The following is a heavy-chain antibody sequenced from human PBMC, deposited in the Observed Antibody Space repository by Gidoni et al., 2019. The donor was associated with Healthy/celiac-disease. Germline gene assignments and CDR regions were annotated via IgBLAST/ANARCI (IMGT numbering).Heavy chain of an antibody. CDR1: GFTFSSYA. J-gene: IGHJ4*02. D-gene: IGHD1-20*01. CDR2: ISCSGGST. Sequence: EVELLESGGGLVQPGGSLRLSCAASGFTFSSYAMSWVRQAPGKGLAWVSAISCSGGSTYSADSVKGRFTISRDNSKNTLYLQMNSLRAEDTAVYYCAKDWYNWNPHPPFDYWGQGTLVTVSS. CDR3: AKDWYNWNPHPPFDY. V-gene: IGHV3-23*01.